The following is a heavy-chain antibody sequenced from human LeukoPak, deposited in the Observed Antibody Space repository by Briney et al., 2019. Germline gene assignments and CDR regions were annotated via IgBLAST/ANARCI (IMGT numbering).Heavy chain of an antibody. CDR3: ARKSAARRTSEFDY. CDR1: VYSFTFYY. CDR2: INLNSGGT. J-gene: IGHJ4*02. D-gene: IGHD6-6*01. V-gene: IGHV1-2*02. Sequence: AAVTVSFSSSVYSFTFYYMHWVRQPPGQGLEWVGWINLNSGGTNNAQKFQGRVTMTRDTSISTAYMELSSLGSDDTVVFYCARKSAARRTSEFDYWGEGTPVTVSS.